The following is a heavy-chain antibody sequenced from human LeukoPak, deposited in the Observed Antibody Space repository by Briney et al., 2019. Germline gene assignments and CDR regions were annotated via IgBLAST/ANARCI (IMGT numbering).Heavy chain of an antibody. D-gene: IGHD3-22*01. CDR3: ARDRYYDSSGYYWDDY. J-gene: IGHJ4*02. CDR1: GFTFSHYW. V-gene: IGHV3-7*01. Sequence: GGSLRLSCAASGFTFSHYWTTWVRQAPGKGLEWVANIKQDGSEKYYVDSVKGRFTISRDNAKNSLYLQMNSLRAEDTAVYYCARDRYYDSSGYYWDDYWGQGTLVTVSS. CDR2: IKQDGSEK.